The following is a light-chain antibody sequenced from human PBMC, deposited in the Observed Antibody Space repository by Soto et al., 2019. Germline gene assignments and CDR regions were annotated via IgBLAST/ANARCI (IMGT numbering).Light chain of an antibody. CDR3: QQYGNSPPEFT. CDR1: QSVNSNY. V-gene: IGKV3-20*01. CDR2: VAS. J-gene: IGKJ3*01. Sequence: EIVLTQSPGTLSLSPGERATLSCRASQSVNSNYLAWYQQRPGQAPRLLIFVASFRATGIPDRFSGSGSGTDFNLTISRLEPEDFAVYYCQQYGNSPPEFTFGPGTKVDSK.